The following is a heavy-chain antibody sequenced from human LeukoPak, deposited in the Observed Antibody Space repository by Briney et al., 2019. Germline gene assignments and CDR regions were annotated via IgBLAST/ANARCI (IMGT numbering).Heavy chain of an antibody. Sequence: GESLKISCKGSGYRFFKYWIGWVRQMPGKGLEWMGIIYPGDLDTRYSPSFQGQVTISADTSITTAYLQWSSLKASDTAMYYCARRTSYYYDSSGYHPGEFQHWGQGTLVTVSS. D-gene: IGHD3-22*01. CDR1: GYRFFKYW. V-gene: IGHV5-51*01. CDR3: ARRTSYYYDSSGYHPGEFQH. J-gene: IGHJ1*01. CDR2: IYPGDLDT.